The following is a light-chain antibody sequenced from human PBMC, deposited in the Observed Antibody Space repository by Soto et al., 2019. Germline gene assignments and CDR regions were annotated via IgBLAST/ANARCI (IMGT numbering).Light chain of an antibody. CDR3: QQANSFPRT. V-gene: IGKV1D-12*01. CDR1: QAISTW. J-gene: IGKJ1*01. Sequence: DIQMTQSPSSVSASVGDRVTITCRASQAISTWLAWYQQKPGKAPKLLIYAASNLQTGVPSRFSGSRSGTXXXXXXXSXXTEAFATSYCQQANSFPRTFGQGTNVEIK. CDR2: AAS.